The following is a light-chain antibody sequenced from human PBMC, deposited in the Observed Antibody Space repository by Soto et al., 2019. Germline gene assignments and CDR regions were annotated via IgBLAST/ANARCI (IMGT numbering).Light chain of an antibody. CDR1: RSNIGSNL. CDR2: DDD. J-gene: IGLJ1*01. CDR3: GSWDSSLSAYV. Sequence: QSVVTQPPSVSGTPGQRVTIFCSGRRSNIGSNLVYWYQQLPGTAPKLLIYDDDKRPSGIPDRFSGSKSGTSATLGITGFRTGDEADYYCGSWDSSLSAYVFGTGTKLTVL. V-gene: IGLV1-51*01.